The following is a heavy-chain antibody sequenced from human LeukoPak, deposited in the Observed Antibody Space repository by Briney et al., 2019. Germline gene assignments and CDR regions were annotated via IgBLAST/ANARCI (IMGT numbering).Heavy chain of an antibody. Sequence: GGSLRLSCAASGFTFSSYAMSWVRQAPGKGLEWVSAISAGSSTYYADSVKGRFTISRDNSKNTLYLQMHSLRAEDTAVYYCAKGGSTSPNGINDYWGQGTLVTLSS. CDR2: ISAGSST. J-gene: IGHJ4*02. V-gene: IGHV3-23*01. D-gene: IGHD2-2*01. CDR3: AKGGSTSPNGINDY. CDR1: GFTFSSYA.